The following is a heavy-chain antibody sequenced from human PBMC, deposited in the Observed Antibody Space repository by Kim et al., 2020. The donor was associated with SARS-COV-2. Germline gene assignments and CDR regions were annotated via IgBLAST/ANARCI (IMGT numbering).Heavy chain of an antibody. CDR2: ISGSGGST. V-gene: IGHV3-23*01. Sequence: GGSLRLSCAASGFTFSSYAMSWVRQAPGKGLEWVSAISGSGGSTYYADSVKGRFTISRDNSKNTLYLQMNSLRAEDTAVYYCAKESPGYYDSSGQRVYFFDYWGQGTLVTVSS. CDR3: AKESPGYYDSSGQRVYFFDY. D-gene: IGHD3-22*01. CDR1: GFTFSSYA. J-gene: IGHJ4*02.